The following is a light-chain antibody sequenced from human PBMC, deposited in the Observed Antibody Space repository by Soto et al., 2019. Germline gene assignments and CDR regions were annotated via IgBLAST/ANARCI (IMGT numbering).Light chain of an antibody. CDR3: QQYNNWSRT. CDR1: QSVSSN. CDR2: GES. Sequence: EIVMTQSPATLSLSPGERATLSCRASQSVSSNLAWYQQKPGQVPRLLIYGESTRATGVPARFSGSGSGTEFTLTISSLQSEDFAVYYCQQYNNWSRTFGQGTKVEI. J-gene: IGKJ1*01. V-gene: IGKV3-15*01.